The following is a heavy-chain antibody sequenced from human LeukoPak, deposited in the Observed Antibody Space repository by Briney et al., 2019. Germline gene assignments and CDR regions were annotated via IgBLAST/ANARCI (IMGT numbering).Heavy chain of an antibody. D-gene: IGHD6-13*01. V-gene: IGHV4-4*07. J-gene: IGHJ3*02. CDR2: IYTSGST. CDR1: GGSISSYY. CDR3: ARSGLGYSSSWRADAFDI. Sequence: SETLSLTCTVSGGSISSYYWSWIRQPAGKGLEWIGRIYTSGSTNYNPSLESRVTMSVDTSKNQFSLKLSSVTAADTAMYYCARSGLGYSSSWRADAFDIWGQGTMVTVSS.